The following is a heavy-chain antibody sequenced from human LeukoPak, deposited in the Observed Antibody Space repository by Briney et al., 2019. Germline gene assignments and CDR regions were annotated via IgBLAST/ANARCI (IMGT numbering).Heavy chain of an antibody. J-gene: IGHJ4*02. CDR3: AYHWSFDY. D-gene: IGHD1-20*01. CDR1: GFTFSIYA. V-gene: IGHV3-43*02. Sequence: GGSLRLSCAASGFTFSIYAMTWVRQAPGKGLEWVSAISGSDGSTYYADSVKGRFTISRDNSKNSLYLQMNSLRTEDTALYYCAYHWSFDYWGQGTLVTVSS. CDR2: ISGSDGST.